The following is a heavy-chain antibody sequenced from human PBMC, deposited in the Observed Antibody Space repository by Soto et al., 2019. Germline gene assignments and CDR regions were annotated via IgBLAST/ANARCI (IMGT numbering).Heavy chain of an antibody. CDR3: ARDSVSSYGPFDY. J-gene: IGHJ4*02. Sequence: EVQLVESGGGLVQPGGSLRLSCAASGFTFSSYSMNWVRQAPGKGLEWVSYISSSSSTIYYADSVKGRFTNSRDSAKNSLYLQMNSLRDEDTAVYYCARDSVSSYGPFDYWGQGTLVTVSS. CDR1: GFTFSSYS. CDR2: ISSSSSTI. V-gene: IGHV3-48*02. D-gene: IGHD5-18*01.